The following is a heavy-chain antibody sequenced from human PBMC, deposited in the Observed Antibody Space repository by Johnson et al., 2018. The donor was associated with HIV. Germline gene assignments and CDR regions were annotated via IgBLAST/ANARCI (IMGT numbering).Heavy chain of an antibody. CDR2: ISYDGSNK. V-gene: IGHV3-30-3*01. D-gene: IGHD5-24*01. J-gene: IGHJ3*02. Sequence: QVQLVESGGGVVQPGRSLRLSCAASGFTFSSYAMHWVRQAPGKGLEWVAVISYDGSNKYYADSVKGRFTISRDNSKNTLYLQMNSLRAEDTAVYYCARACRDGYTCDAFDIWGQGTMVTFSS. CDR3: ARACRDGYTCDAFDI. CDR1: GFTFSSYA.